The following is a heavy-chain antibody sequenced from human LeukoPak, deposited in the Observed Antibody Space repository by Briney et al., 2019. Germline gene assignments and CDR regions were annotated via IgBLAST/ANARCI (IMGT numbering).Heavy chain of an antibody. CDR1: GFTVSSNY. J-gene: IGHJ4*02. D-gene: IGHD3-16*01. V-gene: IGHV4-59*08. CDR2: IYYSGST. CDR3: ASTAAEGADFDY. Sequence: PGGSLRLSCAASGFTVSSNYMSWIRQPPGKGLEWIGYIYYSGSTNYNPSLKSRVTISVDTSKNQFSLKLSSVTAADTAVYYCASTAAEGADFDYWGQGTLVTVSS.